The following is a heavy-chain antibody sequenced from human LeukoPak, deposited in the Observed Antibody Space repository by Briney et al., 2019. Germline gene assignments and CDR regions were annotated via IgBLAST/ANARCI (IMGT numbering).Heavy chain of an antibody. D-gene: IGHD6-6*01. CDR1: GFTFSTLG. CDR3: AKGGSSDY. Sequence: PGGSLRLSCAASGFTFSTLGMSWVRQAPGKGLEWVSTITSSGDYPYYADSVKGRFTISRDNPKNTLYLQMNSLRAEDTALYYCAKGGSSDYWGQGTLVTVSS. CDR2: ITSSGDYP. J-gene: IGHJ4*02. V-gene: IGHV3-23*01.